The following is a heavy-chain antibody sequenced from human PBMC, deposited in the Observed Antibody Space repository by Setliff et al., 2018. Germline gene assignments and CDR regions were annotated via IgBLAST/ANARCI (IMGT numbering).Heavy chain of an antibody. D-gene: IGHD5-18*01. CDR2: ISTSSKYI. CDR3: ARDGGMGMVKGYYYGLDA. V-gene: IGHV3-21*01. CDR1: GFSFSSYS. J-gene: IGHJ6*02. Sequence: GESLKISCAASGFSFSSYSMNWVRQAPGKGLEWVSSISTSSKYIHYADSVKGRFTISRDNAKNSLYLQMNSLRVEDTAVYYCARDGGMGMVKGYYYGLDAWGPGTSVTVSS.